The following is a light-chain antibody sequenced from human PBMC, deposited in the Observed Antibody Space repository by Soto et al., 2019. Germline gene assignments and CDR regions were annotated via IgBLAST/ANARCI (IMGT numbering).Light chain of an antibody. CDR3: CSDAGSYTFV. CDR2: DVS. CDR1: SSDVGGYNY. Sequence: QSVLTQPRSVSGSPGQSVTISCTGTSSDVGGYNYVSWYQQHPGKAPKLMIYDVSKRPSGVPDRFSGSKSGNTASLTISGLQAEDEAYYYCCSDAGSYTFVFGGGTKLTVL. J-gene: IGLJ2*01. V-gene: IGLV2-11*01.